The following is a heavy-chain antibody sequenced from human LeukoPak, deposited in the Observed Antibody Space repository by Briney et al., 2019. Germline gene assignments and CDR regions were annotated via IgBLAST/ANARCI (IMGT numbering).Heavy chain of an antibody. D-gene: IGHD1-26*01. CDR1: GGSISSYY. V-gene: IGHV4-59*01. Sequence: SETLSLTCTVSGGSISSYYWSWIRQPPGKGLEWIGYIYYSGSTNYNPSLKSRVTISVDTSKNQFSLKLSSVTAADTAVYYCARARVGDLDYWGQGTLVTVSS. J-gene: IGHJ4*02. CDR3: ARARVGDLDY. CDR2: IYYSGST.